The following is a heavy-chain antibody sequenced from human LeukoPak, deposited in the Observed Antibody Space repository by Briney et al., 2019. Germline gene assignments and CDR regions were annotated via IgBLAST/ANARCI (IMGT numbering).Heavy chain of an antibody. CDR1: GFTVSSNY. Sequence: PGGSLRLSCAASGFTVSSNYMILVRQAPGKGLEWVSVIYSGGSTYYADSVKGRFTISRDNSKNTLYLQMNSLRAEDTAVYYCAREIVAGFDYWGQGTLVTVSS. V-gene: IGHV3-53*01. D-gene: IGHD6-19*01. J-gene: IGHJ4*02. CDR2: IYSGGST. CDR3: AREIVAGFDY.